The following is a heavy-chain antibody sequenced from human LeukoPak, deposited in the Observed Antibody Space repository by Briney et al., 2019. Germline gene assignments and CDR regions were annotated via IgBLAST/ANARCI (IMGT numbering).Heavy chain of an antibody. CDR3: ARDKQLDWAHYHYCYMDV. J-gene: IGHJ6*03. Sequence: ASVKVSCKASGYTFTSYYMHWVRQAPGQGLEWMGWINPNSGGTKYAQKFQGRVTTTRDTSISTVYMELSRLRSDDTAVYYCARDKQLDWAHYHYCYMDVWGKGTTVTVSS. V-gene: IGHV1-2*02. CDR1: GYTFTSYY. CDR2: INPNSGGT. D-gene: IGHD1-1*01.